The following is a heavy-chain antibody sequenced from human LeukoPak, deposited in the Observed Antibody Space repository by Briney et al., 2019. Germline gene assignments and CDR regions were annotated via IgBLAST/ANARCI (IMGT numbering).Heavy chain of an antibody. J-gene: IGHJ4*02. Sequence: GGSLRLSCAASGFTFSRYSMNWVRQAPGKGLEWVSSISGSSSYKYYADSVKGRFTISRDNAKNSLYLQMNSLRAEDTAVYYCARDFYDTSGYYYDYWGQGTLVTVSS. CDR2: ISGSSSYK. V-gene: IGHV3-21*01. CDR3: ARDFYDTSGYYYDY. D-gene: IGHD3-22*01. CDR1: GFTFSRYS.